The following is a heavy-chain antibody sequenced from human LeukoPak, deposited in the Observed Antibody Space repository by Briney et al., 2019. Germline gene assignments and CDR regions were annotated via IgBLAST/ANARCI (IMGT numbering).Heavy chain of an antibody. V-gene: IGHV4-30-2*01. D-gene: IGHD4-23*01. Sequence: PSQTLSLTCTVSGGSISSGGYYWSWIRQPPGKGLEWIGYIYHSGSTYYNPSLKSRVTISVDTSKNQFSLKLSSVTAADTAVYYCARGPDQTTVVTIAFDIWGQGTMVTVSS. CDR1: GGSISSGGYY. CDR3: ARGPDQTTVVTIAFDI. J-gene: IGHJ3*02. CDR2: IYHSGST.